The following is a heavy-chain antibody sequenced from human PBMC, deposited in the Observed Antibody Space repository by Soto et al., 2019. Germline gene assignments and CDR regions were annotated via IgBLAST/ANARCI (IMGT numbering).Heavy chain of an antibody. V-gene: IGHV3-21*01. CDR2: ISSSSSYI. D-gene: IGHD6-6*01. J-gene: IGHJ3*02. CDR3: ARNSSSESPDAFDI. CDR1: GFTFSSYS. Sequence: PGGSLRLSCAASGFTFSSYSMNWVRQAPGKGLEWVSSISSSSSYIDYADSVKGRFTISRDNAKNSLYLQMNSLRAEDTAVYYCARNSSSESPDAFDIWGQGTMVTVSS.